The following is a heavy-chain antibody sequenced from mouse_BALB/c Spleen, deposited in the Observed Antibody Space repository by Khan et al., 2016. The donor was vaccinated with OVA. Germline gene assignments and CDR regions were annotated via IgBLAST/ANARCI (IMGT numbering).Heavy chain of an antibody. D-gene: IGHD2-5*01. V-gene: IGHV5-9-3*01. CDR2: ISSDGDYT. Sequence: VQLQQSGGGLVKPGGSLKISCAASGFTFTTYAMSWVRQTPEKRLEWVATISSDGDYTYYPDNVTGRFTITRDNAKNTTYLQMSSLRSEDAAMYYCARFPESNFAYWGQGTLVTVSA. J-gene: IGHJ3*01. CDR1: GFTFTTYA. CDR3: ARFPESNFAY.